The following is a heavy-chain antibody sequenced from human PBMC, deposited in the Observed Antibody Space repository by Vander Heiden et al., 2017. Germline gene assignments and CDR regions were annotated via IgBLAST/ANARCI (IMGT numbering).Heavy chain of an antibody. D-gene: IGHD2-2*01. CDR1: GFTFSSYA. V-gene: IGHV3-23*01. CDR3: AKGGCSSTSCYLRYGMDV. J-gene: IGHJ6*02. Sequence: EVQLLESGGGLVQPGGSLRLSCAASGFTFSSYAMSWVRQAPGKGLEWVSAISGSGCSTYYADSVKGRFTISRDNSKNTLYLQMNSLRAEDTAVYYCAKGGCSSTSCYLRYGMDVWGQGTTVTVSS. CDR2: ISGSGCST.